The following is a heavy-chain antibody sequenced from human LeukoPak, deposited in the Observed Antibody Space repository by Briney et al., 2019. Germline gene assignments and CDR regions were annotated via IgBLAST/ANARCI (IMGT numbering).Heavy chain of an antibody. J-gene: IGHJ6*03. Sequence: GRSLRLSCAASGFTFSSYGMHWVRQAPGKGLEWVAVIWNDGSNKYYADSVKGRFTISRDNSKNTLYLQMNSLRAEDTAVYYCARDWSDFWSGYYGPFMDVWGKGTTVTVSS. D-gene: IGHD3-3*01. CDR2: IWNDGSNK. CDR3: ARDWSDFWSGYYGPFMDV. V-gene: IGHV3-33*01. CDR1: GFTFSSYG.